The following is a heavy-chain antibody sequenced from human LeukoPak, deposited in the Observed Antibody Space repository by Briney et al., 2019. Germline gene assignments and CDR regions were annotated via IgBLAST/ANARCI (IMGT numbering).Heavy chain of an antibody. CDR3: ARARWGDGPIDHYDY. J-gene: IGHJ4*02. CDR1: GYTCTCYY. D-gene: IGHD5-24*01. Sequence: ASVKVSCKASGYTCTCYYMHWVRQAPGQGLEWMGWINPNSGGTNYAQKFQGWVTMTRDTSISTDYMELSRLRSDDTAVYYCARARWGDGPIDHYDYWGQGTLVTVSS. V-gene: IGHV1-2*04. CDR2: INPNSGGT.